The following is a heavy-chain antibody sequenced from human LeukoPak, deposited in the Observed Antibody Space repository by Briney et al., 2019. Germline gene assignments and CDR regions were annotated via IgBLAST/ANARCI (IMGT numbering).Heavy chain of an antibody. D-gene: IGHD2-15*01. CDR2: ISSSGSTI. CDR3: ARAVGGYYYYYMDV. CDR1: GFTFSSYS. V-gene: IGHV3-48*04. J-gene: IGHJ6*03. Sequence: PGGSLRLSCAASGFTFSSYSMNWVRQAPGKGLEWVSYISSSGSTIYYADSVKGRFTISRDNAKNSLYLQMNSLRAEDTAVYYCARAVGGYYYYYMDVWGKETTVTVSS.